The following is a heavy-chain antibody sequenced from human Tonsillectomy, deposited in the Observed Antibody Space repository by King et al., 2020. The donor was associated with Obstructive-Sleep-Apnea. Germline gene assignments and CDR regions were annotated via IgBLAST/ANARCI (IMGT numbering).Heavy chain of an antibody. CDR3: ARDDYGERGGFDY. J-gene: IGHJ4*02. CDR1: GGAFSGYN. Sequence: VQLQQWGAGLLKPSETLSLTCAVYGGAFSGYNWSWICQPPRKGLEWIGEINHSGSTNYNPSLKGRVTISVDTSKNQFSLKLSSVNAADTAVYYCARDDYGERGGFDYWGQGTLVTVSS. V-gene: IGHV4-34*01. D-gene: IGHD4-17*01. CDR2: INHSGST.